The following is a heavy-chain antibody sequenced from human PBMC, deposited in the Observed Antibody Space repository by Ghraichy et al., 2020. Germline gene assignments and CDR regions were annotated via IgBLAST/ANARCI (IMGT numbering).Heavy chain of an antibody. J-gene: IGHJ4*02. CDR1: GFTFSSYE. V-gene: IGHV3-48*03. CDR3: ARVAGPLTIFGVVIAEYYFDY. Sequence: GGSLRLSCAASGFTFSSYEMNWVRQAPGKGLEWVSYISSSGSTIYYADSVKGRFTISRDNAKNSLYLQMNSLRAEDTAVYYCARVAGPLTIFGVVIAEYYFDYWGQGTLVTVSS. CDR2: ISSSGSTI. D-gene: IGHD3-3*01.